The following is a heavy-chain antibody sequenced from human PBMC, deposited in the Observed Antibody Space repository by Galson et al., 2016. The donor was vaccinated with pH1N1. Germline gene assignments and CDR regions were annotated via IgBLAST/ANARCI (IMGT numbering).Heavy chain of an antibody. D-gene: IGHD3-9*01. J-gene: IGHJ4*02. CDR1: GFTFGDYA. Sequence: SLRLSCAASGFTFGDYAMRWVRQAPGKGLEWVANIKQDATEMDYVDSVKGRFTISRDNAKRSLYLQMNSLRVEDTAVYYCATAVITRSRYFDWLLSYFDYWGQGTVVTVSS. CDR2: IKQDATEM. V-gene: IGHV3-7*03. CDR3: ATAVITRSRYFDWLLSYFDY.